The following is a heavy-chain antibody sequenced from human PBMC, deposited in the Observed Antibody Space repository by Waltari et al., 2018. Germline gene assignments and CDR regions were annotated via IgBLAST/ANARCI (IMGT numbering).Heavy chain of an antibody. V-gene: IGHV4-4*02. D-gene: IGHD2-15*01. CDR2: VQYSGRS. CDR1: GDSMSSTDW. CDR3: ARDRGRGIYLDT. J-gene: IGHJ5*02. Sequence: QLQLQESGPGLVKPSGTLSLRCTVSGDSMSSTDWWSWVRQSPQKGLEWIGQVQYSGRSNYKPSVASRVTVSIDTSNNQFSLKLTSATAADTAMYYCARDRGRGIYLDTWGPGMQVTVSP.